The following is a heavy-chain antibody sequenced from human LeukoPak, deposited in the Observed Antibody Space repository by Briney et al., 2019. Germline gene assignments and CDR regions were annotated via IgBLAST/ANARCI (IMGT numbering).Heavy chain of an antibody. Sequence: GGSLRLSCAASGFTFSDYEMNWVRQAPGKGLEWISYISSSGNTIYYADSAKGRFTISRDNAKNSLYLQMNSLRAEDTAVYYCARDLFDFYTWGSYGSFDIWGQGTMVTVSS. J-gene: IGHJ3*02. CDR1: GFTFSDYE. CDR3: ARDLFDFYTWGSYGSFDI. D-gene: IGHD3-16*01. CDR2: ISSSGNTI. V-gene: IGHV3-48*03.